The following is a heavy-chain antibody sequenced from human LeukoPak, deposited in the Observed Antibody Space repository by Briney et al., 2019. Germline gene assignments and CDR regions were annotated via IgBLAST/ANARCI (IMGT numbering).Heavy chain of an antibody. Sequence: SETLSLTCTVSGGSISSSSYYWGWIRQPPGRGLEWIGNIYYSGSTYYNPSLKSRVTISLDTSKNQFSLKLSSVTAADTAVYYCARVTSRLGVCDYWGQGTLVTVSS. CDR1: GGSISSSSYY. D-gene: IGHD2-8*01. CDR3: ARVTSRLGVCDY. CDR2: IYYSGST. V-gene: IGHV4-39*01. J-gene: IGHJ4*02.